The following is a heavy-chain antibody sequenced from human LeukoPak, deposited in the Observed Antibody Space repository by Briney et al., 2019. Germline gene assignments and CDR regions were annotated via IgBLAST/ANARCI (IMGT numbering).Heavy chain of an antibody. J-gene: IGHJ4*02. V-gene: IGHV3-21*01. Sequence: GGSLRLSCAASGFAFSTYSMNWVRQAPGKGLEWVSYISTSSSYIHYADSVNGRFTISRDNAKKSLFLQMNSLRAEDTAVYYCARDLSGVTGYTYGRGIDYWGQGTLVTVSS. CDR1: GFAFSTYS. CDR3: ARDLSGVTGYTYGRGIDY. D-gene: IGHD5-18*01. CDR2: ISTSSSYI.